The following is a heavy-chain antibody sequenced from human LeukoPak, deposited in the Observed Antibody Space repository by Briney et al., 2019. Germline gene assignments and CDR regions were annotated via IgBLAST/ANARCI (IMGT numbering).Heavy chain of an antibody. V-gene: IGHV3-23*01. D-gene: IGHD5-12*01. CDR3: AKDLDIVATITGN. J-gene: IGHJ4*02. CDR1: GFTFSSYA. Sequence: SGGSLRLSCAASGFTFSSYAMSWVGQAPGKGLEWVSGVSGSGGSTYYADSVKGRFTISRDNSKNTLYLQMNSLRAEDTAVYYCAKDLDIVATITGNWGQGTLVTVSS. CDR2: VSGSGGST.